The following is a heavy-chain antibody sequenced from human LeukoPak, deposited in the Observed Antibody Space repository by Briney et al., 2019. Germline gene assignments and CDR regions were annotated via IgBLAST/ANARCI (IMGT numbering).Heavy chain of an antibody. CDR1: GFKFSSFS. Sequence: GGSLRLSCTASGFKFSSFSMNWARQAPGKGLEWVANIKQDGSEKYYVDSVEGRFTISRDNAKNSVSLQMNSLRGEDTAVYYCVRALGSSSADYWGQGTLVTVSS. V-gene: IGHV3-7*01. CDR3: VRALGSSSADY. CDR2: IKQDGSEK. D-gene: IGHD6-6*01. J-gene: IGHJ4*02.